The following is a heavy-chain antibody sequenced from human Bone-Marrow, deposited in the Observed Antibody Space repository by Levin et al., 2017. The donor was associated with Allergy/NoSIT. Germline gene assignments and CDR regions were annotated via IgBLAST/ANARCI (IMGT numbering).Heavy chain of an antibody. CDR2: ISGNGGTT. D-gene: IGHD2-15*01. Sequence: PGGSLRLSCAASGFTFSNYAMTWVRQVPGKGLEWVSGISGNGGTTYYADSVKGRFTISRDNSKNALYVQLNSLRAEDTAIYYCARGENGGGNCYSSLQHWGQGTLVTVSS. CDR3: ARGENGGGNCYSSLQH. V-gene: IGHV3-23*01. J-gene: IGHJ1*01. CDR1: GFTFSNYA.